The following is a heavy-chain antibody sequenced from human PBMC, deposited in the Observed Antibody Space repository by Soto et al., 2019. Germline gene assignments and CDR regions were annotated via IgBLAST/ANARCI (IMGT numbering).Heavy chain of an antibody. CDR2: IYYSGST. CDR3: TIYASSGSRGFQH. J-gene: IGHJ1*01. Sequence: QVQLQESGPGLVKPSQTLSLTCTVSGGSISSGGYYWSWIRQHPGKGLEWIGYIYYSGSTYYNPSLKSRVTISVDTSKNQFSLKLSSVTAADTAVYYCTIYASSGSRGFQHWGQGTLVTVSS. D-gene: IGHD3-22*01. CDR1: GGSISSGGYY. V-gene: IGHV4-31*03.